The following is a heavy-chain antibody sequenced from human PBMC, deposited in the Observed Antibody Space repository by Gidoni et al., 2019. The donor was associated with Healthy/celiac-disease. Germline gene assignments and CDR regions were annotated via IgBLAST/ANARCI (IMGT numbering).Heavy chain of an antibody. J-gene: IGHJ4*02. D-gene: IGHD6-19*01. CDR1: GFTFSRYA. Sequence: EVQLWVSGGGRVQPGGSLRLSCPAPGFTFSRYAMIWVRKAPGKGLELFSAISGIGGSTYYADSVKSRFTISRDNSKNTLSLQVNSLRAEDTAVDYCATLGYSGGYWGQGTLVTVSS. V-gene: IGHV3-23*01. CDR3: ATLGYSGGY. CDR2: ISGIGGST.